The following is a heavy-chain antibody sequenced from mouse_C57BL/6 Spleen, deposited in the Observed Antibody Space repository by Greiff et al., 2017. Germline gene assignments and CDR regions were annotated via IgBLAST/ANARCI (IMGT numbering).Heavy chain of an antibody. CDR2: ISYDGSN. CDR3: ARDGIPEDYAMDY. D-gene: IGHD1-1*01. CDR1: GYSITSGYY. J-gene: IGHJ4*01. Sequence: DVQLQESGPGLVKPSQSLSLTCSVTGYSITSGYYWNWIRQFPGNKLEWMGYISYDGSNNYNPSLKNRISITRDTSKNQFFLKLNSVTTEDTATYYCARDGIPEDYAMDYWGQGTSVTVSS. V-gene: IGHV3-6*01.